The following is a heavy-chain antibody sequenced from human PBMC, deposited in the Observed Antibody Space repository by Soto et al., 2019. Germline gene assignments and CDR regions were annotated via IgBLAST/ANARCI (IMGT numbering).Heavy chain of an antibody. J-gene: IGHJ6*02. CDR1: GFTFSSYA. CDR3: AKEVVSSGWYYYYGMDV. V-gene: IGHV3-23*01. D-gene: IGHD6-19*01. CDR2: ISGSGGST. Sequence: EVQLLESGGGLVQPGGSLRLSCAASGFTFSSYAMSWVRQAPGKGLEWVSAISGSGGSTYYADSVKGRFTISRDNSKNTLYLQMNSLRAEDTAVYYCAKEVVSSGWYYYYGMDVWGQGTTVTVSS.